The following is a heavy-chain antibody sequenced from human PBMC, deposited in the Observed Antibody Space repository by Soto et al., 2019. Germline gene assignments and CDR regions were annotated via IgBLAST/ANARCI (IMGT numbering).Heavy chain of an antibody. V-gene: IGHV3-23*01. J-gene: IGHJ4*02. D-gene: IGHD1-1*01. CDR2: FVGSTGST. Sequence: GGSLRLSCAASGFTFSSYTMNWVRQAPGKGLEWVSTFVGSTGSTFYADSVKGRFTISRDDSKNTLYLQMNSLRAEDTAVYYCAKRQTTVATPANYFDYWGQGTLVTVSS. CDR3: AKRQTTVATPANYFDY. CDR1: GFTFSSYT.